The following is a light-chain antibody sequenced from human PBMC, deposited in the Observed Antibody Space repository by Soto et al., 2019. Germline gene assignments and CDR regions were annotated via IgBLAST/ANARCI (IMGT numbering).Light chain of an antibody. V-gene: IGKV1-9*01. J-gene: IGKJ5*01. Sequence: DIQLTQSPSFVSASVGERVTITCRASQDISRYLAWYQQKPWEAPKLLISAASTLHSGVPSRFSGSGSGTEFTLTVSYLLPEDFATYYCQQLYSYSSFGQGTRLESK. CDR3: QQLYSYSS. CDR2: AAS. CDR1: QDISRY.